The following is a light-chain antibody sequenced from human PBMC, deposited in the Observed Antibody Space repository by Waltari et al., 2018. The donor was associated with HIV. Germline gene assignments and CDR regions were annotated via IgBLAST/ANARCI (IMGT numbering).Light chain of an antibody. CDR1: NSNIGRNT. CDR2: GKN. Sequence: VLTQPPSASGTPGQRVTISCSGSNSNIGRNTVSWFQQLPGTAPKVLIYGKNQRPSGVPDRFSGSKSGTSASLAISGLQSDDEADYFCASWDDSFNGPVFGGGTKLTVV. V-gene: IGLV1-44*01. J-gene: IGLJ2*01. CDR3: ASWDDSFNGPV.